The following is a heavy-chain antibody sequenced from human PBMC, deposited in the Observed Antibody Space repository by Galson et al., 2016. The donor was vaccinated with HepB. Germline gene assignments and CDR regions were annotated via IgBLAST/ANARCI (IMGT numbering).Heavy chain of an antibody. D-gene: IGHD1-26*01. Sequence: QSGAEVKRPGESLKISCQGSGYRFAKYWIVWVRQMPGKGLEWMGIIYPGDSDTTYSPSFQGQVTISADKSISPAYLQWSSLKASDTAMYYCARQVGATHDHGGQGTLVTASA. J-gene: IGHJ4*02. CDR3: ARQVGATHDH. CDR2: IYPGDSDT. V-gene: IGHV5-51*01. CDR1: GYRFAKYW.